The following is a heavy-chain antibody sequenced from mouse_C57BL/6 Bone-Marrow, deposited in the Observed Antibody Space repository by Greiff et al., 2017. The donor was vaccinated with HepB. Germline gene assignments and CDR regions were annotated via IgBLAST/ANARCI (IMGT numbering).Heavy chain of an antibody. Sequence: VKLQQPGAELVKPGASVKLSCKASGYTFTSYWMHWVKQRPGRGLEWIGRIDPNSGGTKYNEKFKSKATLTVDTPSSPAYMQLSSLTSEDSAVYYCARSAYYSNYCAMDYWGQGTSVTVSS. D-gene: IGHD2-5*01. J-gene: IGHJ4*01. CDR2: IDPNSGGT. CDR1: GYTFTSYW. CDR3: ARSAYYSNYCAMDY. V-gene: IGHV1-72*01.